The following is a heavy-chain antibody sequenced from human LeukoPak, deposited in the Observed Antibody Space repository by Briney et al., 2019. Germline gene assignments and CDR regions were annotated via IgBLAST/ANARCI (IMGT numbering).Heavy chain of an antibody. V-gene: IGHV5-51*01. CDR1: GYSFTSYW. Sequence: RGESLKISCKGSGYSFTSYWLGWVRQMPGKGLEWMGIIYPGDSDTRYSPSFQGQVTISADKSISTAYLQWSSLKASDTAMYYCARNYYDSSGYYSGFDYWGQGTLVTVSS. CDR2: IYPGDSDT. CDR3: ARNYYDSSGYYSGFDY. J-gene: IGHJ4*02. D-gene: IGHD3-22*01.